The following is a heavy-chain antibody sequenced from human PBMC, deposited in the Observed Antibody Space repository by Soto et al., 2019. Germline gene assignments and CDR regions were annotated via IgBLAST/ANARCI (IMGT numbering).Heavy chain of an antibody. CDR3: ARGIRTPYYYYGMDV. CDR1: GGSFSGYY. CDR2: INHSGST. V-gene: IGHV4-34*01. D-gene: IGHD1-1*01. J-gene: IGHJ6*02. Sequence: SETLSLTCAVYGGSFSGYYWSWIRQPPGKGLEGIGEINHSGSTNYNPSLKSRVTISVDTSKNQFSLKLSSVTAADTAVYYCARGIRTPYYYYGMDVWGQGTTVTVSS.